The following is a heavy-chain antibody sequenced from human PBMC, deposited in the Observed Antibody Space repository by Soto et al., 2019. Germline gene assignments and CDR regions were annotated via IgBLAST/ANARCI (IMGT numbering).Heavy chain of an antibody. CDR3: ARNTHDSSGYTQGMDV. V-gene: IGHV1-46*01. D-gene: IGHD3-22*01. Sequence: ASVKVSCKASGYTFTSYYMHWVRQAPGQGLEWMGIINPSGDSTSYAQKFQGRVTMTRDTSTSTVYMELSSLRSEDTAVYYCARNTHDSSGYTQGMDVWGQGTTVTVSS. CDR1: GYTFTSYY. J-gene: IGHJ6*02. CDR2: INPSGDST.